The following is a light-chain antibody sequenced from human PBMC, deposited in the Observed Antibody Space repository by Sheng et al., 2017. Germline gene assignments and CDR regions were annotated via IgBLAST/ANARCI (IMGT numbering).Light chain of an antibody. CDR2: QDS. V-gene: IGLV3-1*01. J-gene: IGLJ1*01. Sequence: SYELTQPPSVSVSPGQTASITCSGDKLGDKYAYWYQQKPGQSPVLVIYQDSKRTSGIPERISGSNSGNTATLTISGTQAMDEADYYCQAWDSSTAVFGTGTKVTVL. CDR3: QAWDSSTAV. CDR1: KLGDKY.